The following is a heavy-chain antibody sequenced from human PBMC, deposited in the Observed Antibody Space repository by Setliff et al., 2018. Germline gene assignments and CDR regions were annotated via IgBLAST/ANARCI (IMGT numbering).Heavy chain of an antibody. CDR2: IYPGDSDT. J-gene: IGHJ4*02. CDR1: GYSFTTYW. Sequence: PGESLKISCQGSGYSFTTYWIGWVRQMPGKGLEWMGIIYPGDSDTRYSPSFQGQVTISADKSVSTAYLQWSSLKASDTAIYYCARHRGRAAAGTCFDIWGQGSLVTVSS. D-gene: IGHD6-13*01. CDR3: ARHRGRAAAGTCFDI. V-gene: IGHV5-51*01.